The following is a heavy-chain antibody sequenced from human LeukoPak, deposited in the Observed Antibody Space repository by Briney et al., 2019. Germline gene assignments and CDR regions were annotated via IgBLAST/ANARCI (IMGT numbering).Heavy chain of an antibody. J-gene: IGHJ4*02. V-gene: IGHV3-48*01. Sequence: GGSLRLSCAASGLTFSRYSMHWVRQAPGKGLEWVSYISSTTSSITYADSVKGRFTISRDNAKNSLYLHMNSLRAEDTAVYYCARDREYYDSSGYYPDYWGQGTLVTVSS. CDR3: ARDREYYDSSGYYPDY. CDR2: ISSTTSSI. D-gene: IGHD3-22*01. CDR1: GLTFSRYS.